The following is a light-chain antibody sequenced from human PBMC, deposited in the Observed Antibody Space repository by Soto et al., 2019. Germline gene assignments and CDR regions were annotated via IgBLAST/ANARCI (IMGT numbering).Light chain of an antibody. CDR3: TSFAGNDNVV. Sequence: QSALTQPPSASGSPGQSVTISFTGTSSDVGGYNYVSWYQQHPGKAHKLMIYEVTKRPSGVPDRFSGSKSGNTASLSVSGLQVEDEADYYGTSFAGNDNVVFGGGTKLTVL. J-gene: IGLJ2*01. CDR2: EVT. CDR1: SSDVGGYNY. V-gene: IGLV2-8*01.